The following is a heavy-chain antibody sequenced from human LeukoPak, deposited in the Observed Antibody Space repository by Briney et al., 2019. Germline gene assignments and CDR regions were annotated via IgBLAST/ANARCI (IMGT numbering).Heavy chain of an antibody. J-gene: IGHJ6*03. D-gene: IGHD5-18*01. CDR3: ARVPLDTAMVRLTLRVSYYMGV. V-gene: IGHV1-8*01. CDR2: INPISGTT. Sequence: ASVKVSCKASGYTFTSYDISWVRQAPGQGLEWMGWINPISGTTDYAQKFQGRVTITGNTSISTAYMELSSLRSEDTAVYYCARVPLDTAMVRLTLRVSYYMGVWGKGSTVT. CDR1: GYTFTSYD.